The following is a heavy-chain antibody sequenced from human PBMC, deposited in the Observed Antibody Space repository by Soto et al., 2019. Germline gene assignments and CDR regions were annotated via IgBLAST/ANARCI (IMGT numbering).Heavy chain of an antibody. Sequence: GGSLRLSCAASGFTLSTYSMNWVRQAPGRGLEWVSYISSSSSTIYYADSVKGRFTISRDNAKNSLYLQMNSLRDEDTAVYYCARERDGYSYDAFDIWGQGTMVTVS. D-gene: IGHD4-4*01. CDR2: ISSSSSTI. J-gene: IGHJ3*02. CDR1: GFTLSTYS. CDR3: ARERDGYSYDAFDI. V-gene: IGHV3-48*02.